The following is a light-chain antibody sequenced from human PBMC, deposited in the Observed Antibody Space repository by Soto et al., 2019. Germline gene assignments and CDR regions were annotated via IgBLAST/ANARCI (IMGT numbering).Light chain of an antibody. CDR1: QSVSSTY. CDR2: DAS. Sequence: EIVLTQSPGTLSLSPGEIATLSCRASQSVSSTYLAWYQQKPGQAPRLLIYDASSRATGIPDRFSGSGSGTDFTLTISRLEPEDFAVYYCQQYGISPPWTFGQGTKVEIK. CDR3: QQYGISPPWT. J-gene: IGKJ1*01. V-gene: IGKV3-20*01.